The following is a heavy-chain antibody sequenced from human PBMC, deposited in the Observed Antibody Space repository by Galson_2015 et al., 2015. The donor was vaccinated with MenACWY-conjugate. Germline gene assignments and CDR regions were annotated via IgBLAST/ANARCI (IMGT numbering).Heavy chain of an antibody. Sequence: SLRLSCAASGFTFSSYGMNWARQAPGKGLEWVSVISSSGSTIYYADSVKGRFTISRDNSKNSLYLQMNSLRAEDTAVYYCAKPSQRGAAAVGRMDLWGQGTPVTVSS. D-gene: IGHD6-13*01. V-gene: IGHV3-48*04. CDR3: AKPSQRGAAAVGRMDL. CDR2: ISSSGSTI. J-gene: IGHJ6*02. CDR1: GFTFSSYG.